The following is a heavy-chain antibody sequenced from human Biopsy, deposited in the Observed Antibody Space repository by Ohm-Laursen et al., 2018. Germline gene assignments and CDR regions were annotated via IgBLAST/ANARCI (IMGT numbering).Heavy chain of an antibody. CDR2: SIAYNGKT. CDR1: GYTFSMYA. D-gene: IGHD3-3*01. CDR3: ARDRPSVSTYGVD. V-gene: IGHV1-18*01. J-gene: IGHJ4*02. Sequence: ASVKASCKTSGYTFSMYAITWVRQAPGQGLEWMEWSIAYNGKTNYAQKFQGRLTMTTDTSTSTAYMELRSLRSAGTAVYYCARDRPSVSTYGVDWGQGTLVTVSS.